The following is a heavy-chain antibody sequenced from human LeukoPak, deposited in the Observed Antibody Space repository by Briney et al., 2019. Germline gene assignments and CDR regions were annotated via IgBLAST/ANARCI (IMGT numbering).Heavy chain of an antibody. J-gene: IGHJ4*02. V-gene: IGHV4-39*07. CDR3: ARVNDILTGYISSIDY. Sequence: SETLSLTCTVSGGSISSSSYYWGWIRQPPGKGLEWIGSIYYSGSTYYNPSLKSRVTISEDTSKSQFSLKLSSVTAADTAVYYCARVNDILTGYISSIDYWGQGTLVTVSS. CDR2: IYYSGST. CDR1: GGSISSSSYY. D-gene: IGHD3-9*01.